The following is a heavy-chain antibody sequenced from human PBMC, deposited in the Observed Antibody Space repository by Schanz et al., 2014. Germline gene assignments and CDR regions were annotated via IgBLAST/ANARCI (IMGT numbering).Heavy chain of an antibody. CDR3: AKSYISASLSTFDP. D-gene: IGHD6-6*01. CDR1: GFTFSSYA. CDR2: ISGSGGDT. V-gene: IGHV3-23*01. Sequence: EVQLLESGGGLVQPGGSLRLSCAASGFTFSSYAMSWVRQAPGKGLEWVSAISGSGGDTYYADSVKGRFTISRDNAKSSLHLQMNSLRADDTAVYYCAKSYISASLSTFDPWGQGTLVTVSS. J-gene: IGHJ5*02.